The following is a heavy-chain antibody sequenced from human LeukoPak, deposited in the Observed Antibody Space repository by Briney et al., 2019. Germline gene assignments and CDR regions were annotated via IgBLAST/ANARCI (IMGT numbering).Heavy chain of an antibody. V-gene: IGHV1-18*01. D-gene: IGHD3-16*01. CDR3: AREMMGDYTD. Sequence: ASVKVSCKASGYTFSSYGISWVRQAPGQGLEWMGWISTYNDNTHYAQKLQGRVSMITDTSTSTAYMELRSLRSDDTAVYYCAREMMGDYTDWGQGTLVTVSS. CDR2: ISTYNDNT. CDR1: GYTFSSYG. J-gene: IGHJ4*02.